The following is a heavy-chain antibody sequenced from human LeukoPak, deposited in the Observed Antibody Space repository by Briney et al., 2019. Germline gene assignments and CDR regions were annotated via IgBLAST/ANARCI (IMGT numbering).Heavy chain of an antibody. CDR2: INHSGST. J-gene: IGHJ5*02. Sequence: SETLSLTCAVYGGSFSGYYWSWIRQPPGKGLEWIGEINHSGSTNYNPSLKSRVAISVDTSKNQFSLKLSSVTAADTAVYYCARGGGCSSTSCYRFWGYNWFDPWGQGTLVTVSS. CDR3: ARGGGCSSTSCYRFWGYNWFDP. CDR1: GGSFSGYY. D-gene: IGHD2-2*02. V-gene: IGHV4-34*01.